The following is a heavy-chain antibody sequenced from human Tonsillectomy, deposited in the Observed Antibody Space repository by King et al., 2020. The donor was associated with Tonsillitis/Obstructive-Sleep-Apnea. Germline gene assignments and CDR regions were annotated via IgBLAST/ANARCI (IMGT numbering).Heavy chain of an antibody. CDR3: ARDLHQLPIGFDI. V-gene: IGHV1-46*01. CDR2: INPSGGST. CDR1: GYTFTSYY. J-gene: IGHJ3*02. D-gene: IGHD2-2*01. Sequence: VQLVESGAEVKKPGASVKVSCKASGYTFTSYYMHWVRQAPGQGLEWMGIINPSGGSTSYAQTFQGRVTMTRDTSTSTVYMELSSLRSEDTAVYYCARDLHQLPIGFDIWGQGTMVTVSS.